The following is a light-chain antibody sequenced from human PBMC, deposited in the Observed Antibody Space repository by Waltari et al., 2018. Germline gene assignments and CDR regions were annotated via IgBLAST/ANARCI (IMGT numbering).Light chain of an antibody. CDR1: ALTHKY. Sequence: SYELTQPPSESVPPGQPARITCPGAALTHKYAYWYQQTSGQAPVQVIYEDVKRPSGIPEGFSGSSSGTMVTWTISGAQVEDEADYYCYSTDISGNVQVFGGGTKLTVL. CDR2: EDV. J-gene: IGLJ2*01. V-gene: IGLV3-10*01. CDR3: YSTDISGNVQV.